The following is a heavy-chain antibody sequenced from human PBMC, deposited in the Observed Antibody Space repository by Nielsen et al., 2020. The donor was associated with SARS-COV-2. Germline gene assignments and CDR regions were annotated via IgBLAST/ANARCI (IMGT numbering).Heavy chain of an antibody. CDR1: GYSFTNYW. Sequence: KVSCKASGYSFTNYWIGWVRQLPGKGLEWMAFMYPGDSDIRYSPSFQGQVTISADRSSSTAYLQWSSLRASDSAMYFCARPLWFGTSFYLDNWGQGTLVTVSS. J-gene: IGHJ4*02. V-gene: IGHV5-51*01. D-gene: IGHD3-10*01. CDR3: ARPLWFGTSFYLDN. CDR2: MYPGDSDI.